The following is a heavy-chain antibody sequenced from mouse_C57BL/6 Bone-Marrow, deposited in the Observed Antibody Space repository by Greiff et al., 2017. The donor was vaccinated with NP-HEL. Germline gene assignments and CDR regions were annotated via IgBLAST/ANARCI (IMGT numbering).Heavy chain of an antibody. D-gene: IGHD2-4*01. V-gene: IGHV7-3*01. CDR1: GFTFTDYY. J-gene: IGHJ4*01. CDR2: IRNKANGYTI. CDR3: ARSIYYDYADDPFYGMDY. Sequence: EVPLVASGGGLVQPGGSLSLSCAASGFTFTDYYMSWVRQPPGKALEWVGFIRNKANGYTIEYSASVKGRFTISRDNSQSILYLQMNALRAEDSATYYCARSIYYDYADDPFYGMDYWGQGTSVTVSS.